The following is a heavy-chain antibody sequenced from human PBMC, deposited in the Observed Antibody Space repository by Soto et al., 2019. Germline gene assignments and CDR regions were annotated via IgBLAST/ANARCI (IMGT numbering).Heavy chain of an antibody. CDR3: ARSLTVLSSCFNP. V-gene: IGHV4-61*01. J-gene: IGHJ5*02. CDR1: GDSVSSPSYY. CDR2: IYYSGST. D-gene: IGHD2-2*01. Sequence: QAQLQESGPGLVKPSETLSLTCTVSGDSVSSPSYYWSWIRQSPGKGLEWIGYIYYSGSTKYNPSHNHRVTISVDTSKNQFSLRLTSVTAADTAVYYCARSLTVLSSCFNPWGQGTLVTVS.